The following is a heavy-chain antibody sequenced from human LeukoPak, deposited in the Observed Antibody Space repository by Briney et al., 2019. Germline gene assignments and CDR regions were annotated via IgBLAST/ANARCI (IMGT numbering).Heavy chain of an antibody. J-gene: IGHJ4*02. D-gene: IGHD3-22*01. V-gene: IGHV4-34*01. Sequence: SETLSLTCAVYGGSFSGYYWSWIRQPPGKGLEWIGEINHSGSTNYNPSLKSRVTISVDTSKNQFSLKLSSVTAADTAVYYCASVNDSCGYIDYWGQGTLVTVSS. CDR1: GGSFSGYY. CDR3: ASVNDSCGYIDY. CDR2: INHSGST.